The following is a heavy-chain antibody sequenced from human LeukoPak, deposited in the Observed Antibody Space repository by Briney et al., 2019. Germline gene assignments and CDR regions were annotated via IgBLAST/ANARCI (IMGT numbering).Heavy chain of an antibody. J-gene: IGHJ4*02. CDR3: ARDHVFDY. CDR2: ISPSGGST. Sequence: ASVKVSCKASGYTFTSNYMHWVRQAPGQGPEWMGVISPSGGSTTYAQKFQGRVTLTRDTSISTAYMELSRLRSDDTAVYYCARDHVFDYWGQGTLVTVSS. CDR1: GYTFTSNY. V-gene: IGHV1-46*01.